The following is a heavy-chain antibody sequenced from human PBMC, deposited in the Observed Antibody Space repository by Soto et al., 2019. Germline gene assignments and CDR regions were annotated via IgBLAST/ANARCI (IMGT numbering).Heavy chain of an antibody. V-gene: IGHV4-34*01. CDR2: INHSGST. Sequence: PSETLSLTCAVYGGSFSGYYWTWIRQPPGKGLEWIGEINHSGSTNYNPSLKSRVTISVDTSKNQFSLKLISVTAADTAVYYCARGQVVVVPAASYYYYYVDVWGKGTTVTVSS. J-gene: IGHJ6*03. CDR1: GGSFSGYY. D-gene: IGHD2-2*01. CDR3: ARGQVVVVPAASYYYYYVDV.